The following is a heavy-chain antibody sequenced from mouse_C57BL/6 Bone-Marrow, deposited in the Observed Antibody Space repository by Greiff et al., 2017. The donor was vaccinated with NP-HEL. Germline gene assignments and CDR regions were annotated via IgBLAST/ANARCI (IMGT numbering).Heavy chain of an antibody. CDR3: ARDPRGYFDY. Sequence: VQLQQPGAELLKPGASVKLSCKASGYTFTSYWMHWVKQRPGQGLEWIGMIHPNSGSTNYNEKFKSKATLTVDKSSSTAYMQLSSLTSEDSAVYYCARDPRGYFDYWGQGTTLTVSS. CDR1: GYTFTSYW. CDR2: IHPNSGST. J-gene: IGHJ2*01. V-gene: IGHV1-64*01.